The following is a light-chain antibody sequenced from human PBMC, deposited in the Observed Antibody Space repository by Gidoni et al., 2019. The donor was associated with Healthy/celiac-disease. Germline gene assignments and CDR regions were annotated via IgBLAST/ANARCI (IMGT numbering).Light chain of an antibody. CDR3: QRSYSTRLT. J-gene: IGKJ4*01. V-gene: IGKV1-39*01. CDR1: QSISSY. Sequence: DIQMTQSPSSLSASVGDSITITCRASQSISSYLNWYQQKRGKAPKLLIYAASRLQSGVPSRFSGSGSGTDFTLTISSLQPEDFATYCYQRSYSTRLTFGEGTKVEIK. CDR2: AAS.